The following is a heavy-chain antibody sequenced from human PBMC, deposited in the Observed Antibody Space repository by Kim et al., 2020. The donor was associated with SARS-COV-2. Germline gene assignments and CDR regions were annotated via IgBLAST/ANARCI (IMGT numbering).Heavy chain of an antibody. CDR3: ASGSLAAAGYYNY. J-gene: IGHJ4*02. CDR1: GGSISSGGYY. CDR2: IYYSGST. V-gene: IGHV4-31*03. D-gene: IGHD6-13*01. Sequence: SETLSLTCTVSGGSISSGGYYWSWIRQHPGKGLEWIGYIYYSGSTYYIPSLKSRVTISVDTSKNQFSLKLSSVTAADTAVYYCASGSLAAAGYYNYWGQGTLVTVSS.